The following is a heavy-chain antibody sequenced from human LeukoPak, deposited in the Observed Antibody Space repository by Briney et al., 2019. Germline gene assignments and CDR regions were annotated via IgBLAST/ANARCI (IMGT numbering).Heavy chain of an antibody. D-gene: IGHD4-17*01. CDR1: GFTFSNAW. CDR2: IKSKTDGGTT. Sequence: GGSLRLSCAASGFTFSNAWMSWVRQAPGKGLEWVGRIKSKTDGGTTDYAAPVKGRFTISRDDSKNTLYLQMNSLKTEDTAVCYCTTGLPLGGGDYGDYWGQGTLVTVSS. CDR3: TTGLPLGGGDYGDY. V-gene: IGHV3-15*01. J-gene: IGHJ4*02.